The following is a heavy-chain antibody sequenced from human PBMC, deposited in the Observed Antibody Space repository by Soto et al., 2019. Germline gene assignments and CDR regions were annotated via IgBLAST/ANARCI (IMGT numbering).Heavy chain of an antibody. CDR1: GFIFSSHG. J-gene: IGHJ4*02. CDR2: VWSDGNNK. V-gene: IGHV3-33*01. D-gene: IGHD2-2*01. Sequence: QVQLVESGGGVVQPGRSLRLSCAASGFIFSSHGMHWVRQAPGKGLEWVAAVWSDGNNKYYIDSVKGRFTISRDNSKNTLYLQMNSLRTEDTAVYYCARQVPSVFDYLGQGTLVTVSS. CDR3: ARQVPSVFDY.